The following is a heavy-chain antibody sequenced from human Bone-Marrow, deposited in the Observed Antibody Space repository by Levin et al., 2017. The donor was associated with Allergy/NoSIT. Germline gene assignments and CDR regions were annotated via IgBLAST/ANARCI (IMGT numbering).Heavy chain of an antibody. CDR3: ARSSYGGNDFDY. V-gene: IGHV4-59*11. CDR1: GGSISSHY. D-gene: IGHD4-23*01. Sequence: PSETLSLTCTVSGGSISSHYWSWIRQPPGKGLEWIGCVYYSGGTNYSPSLKSRVTMSIDTSKDQFSLKLTSVTAADTAVYYCARSSYGGNDFDYWGQGTLVTVSS. J-gene: IGHJ4*02. CDR2: VYYSGGT.